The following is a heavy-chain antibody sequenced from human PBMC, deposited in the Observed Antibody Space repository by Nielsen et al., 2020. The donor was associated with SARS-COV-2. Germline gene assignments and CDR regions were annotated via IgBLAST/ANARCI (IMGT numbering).Heavy chain of an antibody. CDR1: GFTFRSYE. J-gene: IGHJ4*02. D-gene: IGHD6-19*01. Sequence: GGSLRLSCAASGFTFRSYEMNWVRQAPGKGLEWVSYISSSGSTIYYADSVKGRFTISRDNAKNSLYLQMNSLRAEDTAGYYCAKDPYSSGWYWWGFDYWGQGTLVTVSS. V-gene: IGHV3-48*03. CDR3: AKDPYSSGWYWWGFDY. CDR2: ISSSGSTI.